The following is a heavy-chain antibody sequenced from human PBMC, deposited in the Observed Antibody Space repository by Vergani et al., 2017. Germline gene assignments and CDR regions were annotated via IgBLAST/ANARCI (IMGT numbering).Heavy chain of an antibody. D-gene: IGHD6-19*01. J-gene: IGHJ5*02. CDR3: ARDRFVQWHGTGGFAP. Sequence: EVQLLESGGNLVQPGGSLRLSCAASGFTFRTFSMFWVRQPPGKGLAWVSKISPDGRTTEYADSVRGRFTISRDNANSMLYLQMNSLRDDDTAVYYCARDRFVQWHGTGGFAPWGQGTLVIVSS. V-gene: IGHV3-74*03. CDR2: ISPDGRTT. CDR1: GFTFRTFS.